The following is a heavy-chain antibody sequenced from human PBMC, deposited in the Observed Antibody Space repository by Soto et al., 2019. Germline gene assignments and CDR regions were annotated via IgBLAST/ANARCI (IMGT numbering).Heavy chain of an antibody. CDR2: ISWNSGSI. Sequence: EVPLVESGGGLVQPGRSLRLSCAASGFTFDDYAMHWVRQAPGKGLEWVSGISWNSGSIGYADSVKGRFTISRDNAKNSLYLQMNSLRAEDTALYYCAKIDRNGYRPFDYWGQGTLVTVSS. J-gene: IGHJ4*02. CDR1: GFTFDDYA. V-gene: IGHV3-9*01. CDR3: AKIDRNGYRPFDY. D-gene: IGHD3-3*01.